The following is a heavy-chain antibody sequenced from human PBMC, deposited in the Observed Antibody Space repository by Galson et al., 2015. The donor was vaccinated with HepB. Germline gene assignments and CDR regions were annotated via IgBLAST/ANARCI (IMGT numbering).Heavy chain of an antibody. Sequence: SVKVSCKASGYTFTSYGISWVRQAPGQGLEWMGWISAYNGNTNYAQKLQGRVTMTTDTSTSTAYMELRSLRSDDTAAYYCALSRDGYNWGYWGQGTLVTVSS. CDR3: ALSRDGYNWGY. V-gene: IGHV1-18*04. J-gene: IGHJ4*02. D-gene: IGHD5-24*01. CDR2: ISAYNGNT. CDR1: GYTFTSYG.